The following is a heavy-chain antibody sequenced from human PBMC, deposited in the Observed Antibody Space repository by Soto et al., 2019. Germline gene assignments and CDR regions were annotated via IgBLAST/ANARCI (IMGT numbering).Heavy chain of an antibody. CDR1: GGSISGRNSYY. Sequence: QLQLQESGPGLVKPSETLSLIRTVSGGSISGRNSYYWGWIRQPPGKGLEWIGSIYYSGSTYYNPSCKSRVTISLDTSKKQFSLNLNSVTAADTAVYCCARHVAIVIVVAPYYFAYWGQGTLVTVS. J-gene: IGHJ4*02. CDR2: IYYSGST. V-gene: IGHV4-39*01. CDR3: ARHVAIVIVVAPYYFAY. D-gene: IGHD3-22*01.